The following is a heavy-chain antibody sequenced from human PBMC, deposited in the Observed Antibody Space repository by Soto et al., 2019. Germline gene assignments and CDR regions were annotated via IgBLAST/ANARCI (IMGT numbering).Heavy chain of an antibody. D-gene: IGHD4-17*01. CDR3: AKILSTVTTCYYGMDV. CDR1: GFSFSTYP. J-gene: IGHJ6*02. Sequence: PGGSLRLSCAASGFSFSTYPMVWVRQAPGKRLEAVSSISGSGGKTYYKDSVKGRFTIPRDNSKNTVDLQMNSLRPEDTAVYYCAKILSTVTTCYYGMDVWGQGTTVTVS. CDR2: ISGSGGKT. V-gene: IGHV3-23*01.